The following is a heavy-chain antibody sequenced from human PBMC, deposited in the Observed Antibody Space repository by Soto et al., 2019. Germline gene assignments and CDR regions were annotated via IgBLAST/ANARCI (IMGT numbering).Heavy chain of an antibody. Sequence: LRLSCAASGFTFSSYSMNWVRQAPGKGLEWVSSISSSSSYIYYADSVKGRFTISRDNAKNSLYLQMNSLRAEDTAVYYCARVGETGTYFGYWGQGTLVTVSS. V-gene: IGHV3-21*01. CDR3: ARVGETGTYFGY. CDR1: GFTFSSYS. CDR2: ISSSSSYI. D-gene: IGHD1-7*01. J-gene: IGHJ4*02.